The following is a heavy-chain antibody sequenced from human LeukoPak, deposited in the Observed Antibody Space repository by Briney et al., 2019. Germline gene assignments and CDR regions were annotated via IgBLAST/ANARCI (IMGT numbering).Heavy chain of an antibody. D-gene: IGHD6-19*01. CDR3: ARVAGSTDY. J-gene: IGHJ4*02. CDR1: GYTFSTYD. V-gene: IGHV1-8*03. Sequence: EASVKVSCKASGYTFSTYDINWVRQATGQGLEWMGWMNPNSGYTGYAQKFQGRVTITRNTSISTVYMELSSLRSDDTAVYYCARVAGSTDYWGQGTLVTVSS. CDR2: MNPNSGYT.